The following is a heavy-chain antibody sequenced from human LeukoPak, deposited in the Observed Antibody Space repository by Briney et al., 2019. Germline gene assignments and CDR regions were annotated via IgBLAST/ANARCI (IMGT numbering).Heavy chain of an antibody. J-gene: IGHJ4*02. Sequence: SETPSLTCTVSGGSISSHYWSWIRQPPGKGLEWIGYIYYSGSTNYNPSLKSRVTISVDTSKNQFSLKLSSVTAADTAVYYCARGSSPVDDYYDSSGYFIYFDYWGQGTLVTVSS. CDR3: ARGSSPVDDYYDSSGYFIYFDY. CDR1: GGSISSHY. V-gene: IGHV4-59*11. CDR2: IYYSGST. D-gene: IGHD3-22*01.